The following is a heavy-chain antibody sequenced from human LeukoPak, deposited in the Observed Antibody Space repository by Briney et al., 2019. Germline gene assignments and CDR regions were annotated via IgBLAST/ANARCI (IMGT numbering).Heavy chain of an antibody. D-gene: IGHD3-3*01. CDR3: ASFAGPLDH. J-gene: IGHJ4*02. CDR1: GGSISTSDYY. Sequence: SETLSLTCTVSGGSISTSDYYWGWIRQPPGKGLEWIGSFYYSGSTYFNPSLKSRVTISVDTSKNQFSLKLSSVTATDTAVYYCASFAGPLDHWGQGTLVTVSS. V-gene: IGHV4-39*01. CDR2: FYYSGST.